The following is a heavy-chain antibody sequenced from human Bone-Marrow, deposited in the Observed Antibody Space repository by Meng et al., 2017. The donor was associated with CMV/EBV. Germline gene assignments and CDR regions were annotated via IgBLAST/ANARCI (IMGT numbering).Heavy chain of an antibody. D-gene: IGHD2-2*02. V-gene: IGHV1-69*02. CDR2: IIPILGIA. CDR1: GGTYSSYT. CDR3: ASCCSSTSCYTRWFDP. J-gene: IGHJ5*02. Sequence: SVKVSCKASGGTYSSYTISWVRQAPGQGLEWRGRIIPILGIANYSQKFQGRVTITADKSTSTAYMELSSLRSEDTAVYYCASCCSSTSCYTRWFDPWGQGTLVTVSS.